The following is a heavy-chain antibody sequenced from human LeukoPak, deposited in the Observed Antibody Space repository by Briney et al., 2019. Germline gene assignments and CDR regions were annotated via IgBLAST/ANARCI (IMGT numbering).Heavy chain of an antibody. CDR1: GFTFSSYA. J-gene: IGHJ4*02. Sequence: GGSLRLSCAASGFTFSSYAMSWVRQAPGKGLEWVSAISGSGGSTYYADSVKGRFTISRDNSKNTLYLQMNSLRAEDTAVYYCAKDPRYIVVVTGDYWGQGTLVTVSS. V-gene: IGHV3-23*01. CDR2: ISGSGGST. D-gene: IGHD2-21*02. CDR3: AKDPRYIVVVTGDY.